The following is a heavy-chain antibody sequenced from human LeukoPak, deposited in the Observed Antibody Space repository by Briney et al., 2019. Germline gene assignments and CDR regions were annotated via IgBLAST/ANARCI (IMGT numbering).Heavy chain of an antibody. J-gene: IGHJ4*02. D-gene: IGHD3-16*02. V-gene: IGHV4-59*01. CDR2: IYYSGST. CDR3: ARVPYNYDYVWGSYRPYYFDY. Sequence: KPSETLSLTCTVSGGSISSYYWSWIRQPPGKGLEWIGYIYYSGSTNYNPSLKSRVTTSVDTSKNQFSLKLSSVTAADTAVYYCARVPYNYDYVWGSYRPYYFDYWGQGTLVTVSS. CDR1: GGSISSYY.